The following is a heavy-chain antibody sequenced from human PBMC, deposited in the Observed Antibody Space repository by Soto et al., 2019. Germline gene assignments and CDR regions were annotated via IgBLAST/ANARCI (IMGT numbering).Heavy chain of an antibody. D-gene: IGHD4-4*01. Sequence: QVQLVQSGAEVKKPGSSGKVSCTSSGGTFSSYAYSWVRQAPGQGLEWMGGIIPVFGPATYAQNFQGRLTITADESTRTAYMELSSLRSEDTAVYYCARSHSVLEYFYYGMDVWGQGTTVTVSS. CDR3: ARSHSVLEYFYYGMDV. J-gene: IGHJ6*02. V-gene: IGHV1-69*01. CDR1: GGTFSSYA. CDR2: IIPVFGPA.